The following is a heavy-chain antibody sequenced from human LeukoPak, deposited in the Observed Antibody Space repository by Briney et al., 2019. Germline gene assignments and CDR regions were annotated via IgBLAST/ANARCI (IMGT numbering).Heavy chain of an antibody. D-gene: IGHD2-2*01. J-gene: IGHJ5*02. CDR2: IIPILGIA. CDR3: ARDMGYCSSTSCLNWFDP. V-gene: IGHV1-69*04. CDR1: GGTFSSYT. Sequence: SVKVSCKASGGTFSSYTISWVRQAPGQGLEWMGRIIPILGIANYAQKFQGRVTITADKSTGTAYMELSSLRSEDTAVYYCARDMGYCSSTSCLNWFDPWGQGTLVTVSS.